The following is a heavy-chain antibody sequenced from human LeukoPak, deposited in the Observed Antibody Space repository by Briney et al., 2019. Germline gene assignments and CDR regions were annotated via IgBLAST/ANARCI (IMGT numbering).Heavy chain of an antibody. D-gene: IGHD6-19*01. V-gene: IGHV3-21*01. CDR1: GFTFSSYS. CDR2: ISSSSSYI. Sequence: GGSLRLSCAASGFTFSSYSMNWVRQAPGKGLEWVSSISSSSSYIYYADSVKGRFTISRDNAKNSLYLQMNSLRAEDTAVYYCARDLGGLGYFDYWGQGTLVTVSS. CDR3: ARDLGGLGYFDY. J-gene: IGHJ4*02.